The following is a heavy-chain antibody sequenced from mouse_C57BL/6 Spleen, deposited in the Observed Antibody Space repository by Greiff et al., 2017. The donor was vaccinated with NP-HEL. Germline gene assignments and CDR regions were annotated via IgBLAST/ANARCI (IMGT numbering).Heavy chain of an antibody. CDR1: GYSFTSYY. J-gene: IGHJ3*01. D-gene: IGHD1-1*02. Sequence: QVQLKQSGPELVKPGASVKISCKASGYSFTSYYIHWVKQRPGQGLEWIGWIYPGSGNTKYNEKFKGKATLTADTSSSTAYMQLSSLTSEDSAVYYCAREGGAQGFAYWGQGTLVTVSA. V-gene: IGHV1-66*01. CDR2: IYPGSGNT. CDR3: AREGGAQGFAY.